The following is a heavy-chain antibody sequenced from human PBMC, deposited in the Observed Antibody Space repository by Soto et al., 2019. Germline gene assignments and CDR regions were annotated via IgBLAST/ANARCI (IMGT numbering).Heavy chain of an antibody. CDR3: ARFSYDSSGYPTWYFDL. CDR2: IIPMFGTA. CDR1: GGTFSSYA. J-gene: IGHJ2*01. V-gene: IGHV1-69*06. Sequence: QVQLVQSGAEVKKPGSSVKVSCKASGGTFSSYAISWVRQAPGQGLEWMGGIIPMFGTANYAQKFQGRVTITADKSTSTAYMELSSLRSEDTAVYYCARFSYDSSGYPTWYFDLWGRGTLVTVSS. D-gene: IGHD3-22*01.